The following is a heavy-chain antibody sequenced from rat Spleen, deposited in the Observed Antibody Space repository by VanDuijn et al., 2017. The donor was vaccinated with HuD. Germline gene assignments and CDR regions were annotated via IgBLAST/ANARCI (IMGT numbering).Heavy chain of an antibody. CDR2: IWGNGNT. V-gene: IGHV2-1*01. J-gene: IGHJ3*01. Sequence: QVHLKESGPGLVQPSQTLSLTCTVSGFSLTSNSVHWVRQPPGKGLEWMGGIWGNGNTDYNSGLKSRLSISRDTSKSQVFLKMNSLQTEDTATYFCIRESLPGSKSHWFVYWGQGTLVTVSS. D-gene: IGHD1-4*01. CDR1: GFSLTSNS. CDR3: IRESLPGSKSHWFVY.